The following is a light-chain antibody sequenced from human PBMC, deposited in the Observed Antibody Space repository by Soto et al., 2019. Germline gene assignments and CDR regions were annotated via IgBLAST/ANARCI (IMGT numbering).Light chain of an antibody. CDR2: DVN. CDR1: ASDVASFDY. J-gene: IGLJ3*02. CDR3: KSYTSRSTPWV. Sequence: QSALTQPASVSGSPGQSITISCTGSASDVASFDYVSWYQQYPGKAPKLIIYDVNNRLSGVSDRFSGSKSGNTASLTISGLQAEDEADYYCKSYTSRSTPWVFGGGTKLTVL. V-gene: IGLV2-14*03.